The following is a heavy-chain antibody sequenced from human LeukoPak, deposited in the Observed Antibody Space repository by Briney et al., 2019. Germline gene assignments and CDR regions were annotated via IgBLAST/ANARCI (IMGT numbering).Heavy chain of an antibody. V-gene: IGHV3-30*02. D-gene: IGHD3-10*01. CDR3: AREGRGGFDS. J-gene: IGHJ4*02. CDR1: GFTFSSYG. CDR2: IRYDGGNK. Sequence: GGSLRLSCAASGFTFSSYGMHWVRQAPGKGLEWVAFIRYDGGNKYHADSVKGRFTISRDNAKNSLYLQMNSLRADDTAVYYCAREGRGGFDSWGQGTLVTVSS.